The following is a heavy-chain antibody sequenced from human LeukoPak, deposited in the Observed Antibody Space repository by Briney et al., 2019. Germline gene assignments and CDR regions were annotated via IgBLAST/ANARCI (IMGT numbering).Heavy chain of an antibody. V-gene: IGHV3-21*01. D-gene: IGHD6-13*01. J-gene: IGHJ4*02. CDR3: ARETAAGIDY. CDR2: ISSSSDYI. Sequence: PGRSLRLSCAASGFSFSTYSINWVRQAPGKGLEWVSSISSSSDYIYYADSVKGRFTISRDNANNSLYLQMNSLRAEDTAVCYCARETAAGIDYWGQGTLVTVSS. CDR1: GFSFSTYS.